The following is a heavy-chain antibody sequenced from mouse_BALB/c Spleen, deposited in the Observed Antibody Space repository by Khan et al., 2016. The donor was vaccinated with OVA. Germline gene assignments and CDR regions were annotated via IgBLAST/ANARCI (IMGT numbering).Heavy chain of an antibody. Sequence: QVQLKRSGPGLVAPSQSLSITCTVSGFSLTSYGVHWVRQPPGKGLEWLGVIWAGGSTNYNSALMSRLSISKDNSKCHVFLKMNSLQTDDTSMYYCAREPPTHYYGYRAMDYWGQGTSVTVSS. J-gene: IGHJ4*01. CDR2: IWAGGST. V-gene: IGHV2-9*02. CDR3: AREPPTHYYGYRAMDY. D-gene: IGHD1-2*01. CDR1: GFSLTSYG.